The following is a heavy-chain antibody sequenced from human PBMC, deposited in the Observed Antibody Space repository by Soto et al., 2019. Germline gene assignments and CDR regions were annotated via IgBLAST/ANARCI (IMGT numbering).Heavy chain of an antibody. CDR2: ISAYNGNT. CDR1: GYTFTSYG. CDR3: ARDDIIAVAGSFDY. Sequence: VASVKVSCKASGYTFTSYGISWVRQAPGQGLEWMGWISAYNGNTNYAQKLQGRATMTTDTSTSTAYMELRSLRSDDTAVYYCARDDIIAVAGSFDYWGQGTLVTVSS. J-gene: IGHJ4*02. D-gene: IGHD6-19*01. V-gene: IGHV1-18*01.